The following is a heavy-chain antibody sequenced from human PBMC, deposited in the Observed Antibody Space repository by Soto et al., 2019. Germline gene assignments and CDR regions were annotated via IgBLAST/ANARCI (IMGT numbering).Heavy chain of an antibody. Sequence: QITLKESGPPLVKPTQTLTLTCTFSGFSLSTSGVGVGWIRQPPGKALEWLALIYWDDDKRYSPSLKSRLTITKDTSKNQVVLTMTNMDPVDTATYYCAHRSIAAAGSIYPFDYWGQGTLVTVSS. CDR3: AHRSIAAAGSIYPFDY. V-gene: IGHV2-5*02. CDR1: GFSLSTSGVG. CDR2: IYWDDDK. J-gene: IGHJ4*02. D-gene: IGHD6-13*01.